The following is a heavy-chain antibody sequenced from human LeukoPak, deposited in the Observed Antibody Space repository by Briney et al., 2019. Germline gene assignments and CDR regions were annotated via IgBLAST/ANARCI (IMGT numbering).Heavy chain of an antibody. CDR2: ISGSGYSA. Sequence: GGSLRLSCAASGFSFSSYAMSWVRRTPGKGMEWVSGISGSGYSAYYADSVKGRFTISRDNSKNTLYLQMSSLRAEDTAVLYCAKENPLDHYEMLYFFDYWGQGALVTVSS. J-gene: IGHJ4*02. D-gene: IGHD3-3*01. CDR3: AKENPLDHYEMLYFFDY. V-gene: IGHV3-23*01. CDR1: GFSFSSYA.